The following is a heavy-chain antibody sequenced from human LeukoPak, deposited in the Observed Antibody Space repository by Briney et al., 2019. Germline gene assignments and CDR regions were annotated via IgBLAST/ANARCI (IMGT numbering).Heavy chain of an antibody. Sequence: ASVKVSCKASGYTFTSYDINWVRQATGQGLEWMEWMNPNSGNTGYAQKFQGRVTITRNTSISTAYMELSSLRSEDTAVYYCARGGIAARRGTFDYWGQGTLVTVSS. J-gene: IGHJ4*02. CDR1: GYTFTSYD. V-gene: IGHV1-8*03. CDR2: MNPNSGNT. CDR3: ARGGIAARRGTFDY. D-gene: IGHD6-6*01.